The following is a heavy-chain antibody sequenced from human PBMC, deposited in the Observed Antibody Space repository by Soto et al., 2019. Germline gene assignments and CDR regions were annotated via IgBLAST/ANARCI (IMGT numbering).Heavy chain of an antibody. Sequence: QVTLKESGPVLVKPTETLTLTCTVSGFSLSNARMGVRWIRQHQGKALEWLAHIFSNDEKSYSTSLKSRLTISEDTSKSQVVLTMTNMDPLDTATYSCARFMPDLWFGVDYWGQGTLVTVSS. V-gene: IGHV2-26*01. CDR1: GFSLSNARMG. D-gene: IGHD3-10*01. CDR2: IFSNDEK. CDR3: ARFMPDLWFGVDY. J-gene: IGHJ4*02.